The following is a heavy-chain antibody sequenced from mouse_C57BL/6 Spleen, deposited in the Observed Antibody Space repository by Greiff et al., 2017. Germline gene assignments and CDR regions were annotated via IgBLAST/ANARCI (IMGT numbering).Heavy chain of an antibody. CDR2: IDPENGDT. J-gene: IGHJ3*01. CDR1: GFNIKDDY. V-gene: IGHV14-4*01. Sequence: VQLQQSGAELVRPGASVKLSCTASGFNIKDDYMHWVKPRPEQGLEWIGWIDPENGDTEYASKFQGKATITADTSSNTSYLQLSSLTSEDTAVYYCATRYDYDGGFAYWGQGTLVTVSA. D-gene: IGHD2-4*01. CDR3: ATRYDYDGGFAY.